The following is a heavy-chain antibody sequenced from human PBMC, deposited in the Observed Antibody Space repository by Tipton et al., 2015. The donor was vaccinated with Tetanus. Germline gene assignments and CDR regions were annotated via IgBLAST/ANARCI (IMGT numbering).Heavy chain of an antibody. V-gene: IGHV4-34*01. D-gene: IGHD2-21*02. Sequence: TLSLTCAVYGGSFSGYYWSWIRQPPGKGLEWIGEINHSGSTNYNPSLKSRVTISVDTSKNQLSLRLSSVTAADTAVYYCARGRGAYCGGDCPVDWGQGTLVTVSS. CDR2: INHSGST. CDR1: GGSFSGYY. CDR3: ARGRGAYCGGDCPVD. J-gene: IGHJ4*02.